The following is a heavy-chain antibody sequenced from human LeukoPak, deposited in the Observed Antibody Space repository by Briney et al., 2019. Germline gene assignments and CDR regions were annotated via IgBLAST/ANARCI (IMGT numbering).Heavy chain of an antibody. Sequence: GGSLRLSCAASGFIFSRYGMHWVRQAPGKGLEWVAVVSYDGTETKYADSVKGRLNISRDNSKNTVYLQMNSLTFEDTAVYYCARSARGVIFDVWGKGPTVIVSS. V-gene: IGHV3-30*03. CDR1: GFIFSRYG. CDR3: ARSARGVIFDV. J-gene: IGHJ6*04. CDR2: VSYDGTET. D-gene: IGHD3-10*01.